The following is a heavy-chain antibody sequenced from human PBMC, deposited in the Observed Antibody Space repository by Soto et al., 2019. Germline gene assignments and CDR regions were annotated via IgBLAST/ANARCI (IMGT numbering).Heavy chain of an antibody. CDR3: AREDIVATIEGYYYYGMDV. Sequence: GALRLSGAASGFTFSSYGMHWVRQAPGKGLEWVAVIWYDGSNKYYADSVKGRFTISRDNSKNTLYLQMNSLRAEDTAVYYCAREDIVATIEGYYYYGMDVWGQGTTVTVSS. CDR1: GFTFSSYG. CDR2: IWYDGSNK. D-gene: IGHD5-12*01. V-gene: IGHV3-33*01. J-gene: IGHJ6*02.